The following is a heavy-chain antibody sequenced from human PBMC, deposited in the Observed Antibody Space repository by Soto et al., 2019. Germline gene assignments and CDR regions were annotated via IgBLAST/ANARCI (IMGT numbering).Heavy chain of an antibody. Sequence: QVQLQESGPGLVKPSGTLSLTCAVSGGSISSSHWWTWVRQSPGKGLEYIGEISHSGTSKSNPSLKSRVTLSVDRSKNHFSLTLTSVTSADAAVYYCARVVLSITRGAWAAWGQGTPVIVSS. V-gene: IGHV4-4*02. CDR3: ARVVLSITRGAWAA. CDR2: ISHSGTS. D-gene: IGHD2-21*01. CDR1: GGSISSSHW. J-gene: IGHJ4*03.